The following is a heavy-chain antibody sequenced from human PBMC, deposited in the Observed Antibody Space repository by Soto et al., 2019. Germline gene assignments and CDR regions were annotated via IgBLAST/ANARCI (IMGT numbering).Heavy chain of an antibody. Sequence: PSETLSLTCAFYGGSFSGYYWIWIRQPPGKGLEWIGEINHSGSTNYNPSLKSRVTISVDTSKNQFSLKLSSVTAADTAVYYCARVRSSGSPPFYYYYGMDVWGQGTTVTVSS. CDR2: INHSGST. V-gene: IGHV4-34*01. CDR1: GGSFSGYY. CDR3: ARVRSSGSPPFYYYYGMDV. J-gene: IGHJ6*02. D-gene: IGHD3-22*01.